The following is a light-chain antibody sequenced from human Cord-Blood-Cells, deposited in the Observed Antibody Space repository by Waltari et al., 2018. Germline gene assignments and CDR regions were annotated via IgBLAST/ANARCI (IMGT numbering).Light chain of an antibody. CDR2: DVS. CDR1: SSDVGGYNY. CDR3: SSYTSSSTLWV. V-gene: IGLV2-14*01. Sequence: QSALTQPASVSGSPGQSITISCTGTSSDVGGYNYVSWYQQHPGKSPELMMYDVSKRPSGFSNRFSGSKSGNAASLTISGLQAEDEADYYCSSYTSSSTLWVFGGGTKLTVL. J-gene: IGLJ3*02.